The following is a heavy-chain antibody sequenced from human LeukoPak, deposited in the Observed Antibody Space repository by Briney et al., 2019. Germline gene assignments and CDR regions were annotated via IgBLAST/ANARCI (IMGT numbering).Heavy chain of an antibody. CDR3: ARVGDYDSSGYHFDY. CDR1: GGSISSYY. V-gene: IGHV4-59*01. Sequence: PSETLSLTCTVSGGSISSYYWSWIRQPPGKGLEWIGYICYSGSTNYNPSLKSRVTISVDTSKNQFSLKLSSVTAADTAVYYCARVGDYDSSGYHFDYWGQGTLVTVSS. D-gene: IGHD3-22*01. J-gene: IGHJ4*02. CDR2: ICYSGST.